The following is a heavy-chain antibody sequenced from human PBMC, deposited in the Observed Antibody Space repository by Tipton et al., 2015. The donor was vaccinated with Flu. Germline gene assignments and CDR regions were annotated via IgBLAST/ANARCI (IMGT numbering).Heavy chain of an antibody. J-gene: IGHJ5*02. Sequence: TLSLTCTVSGYSISSGYYWGWIRQPPGKGLEWIGSIYHSGSTYYHPSLKSRVTISVDTSKNQFSLKLSSVTAADTAVYYCARGSLWFGELEKYGFDPWGQGTLVTVSS. CDR1: GYSISSGYY. CDR2: IYHSGST. V-gene: IGHV4-38-2*02. D-gene: IGHD3-10*01. CDR3: ARGSLWFGELEKYGFDP.